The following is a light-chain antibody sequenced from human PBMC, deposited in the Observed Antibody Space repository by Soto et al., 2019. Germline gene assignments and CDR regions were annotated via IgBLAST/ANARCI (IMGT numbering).Light chain of an antibody. CDR1: SSNIGSNT. CDR3: VAWDDSLNGYVV. V-gene: IGLV1-44*01. J-gene: IGLJ2*01. Sequence: QSELTQPPSASGTPGQRVTISCSGSSSNIGSNTVNWYQQLPGTAPKLVIYSNNQRPSGVPDRFSGSKSGTSASLAISGLQSEDEADYYCVAWDDSLNGYVVFGGGTKL. CDR2: SNN.